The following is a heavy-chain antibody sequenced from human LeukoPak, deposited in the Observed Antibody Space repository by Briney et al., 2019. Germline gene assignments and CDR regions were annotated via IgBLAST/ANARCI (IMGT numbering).Heavy chain of an antibody. V-gene: IGHV1-2*02. CDR1: GYTFTGYY. J-gene: IGHJ6*03. CDR2: INPNSGGT. CDR3: AREVVVVPAAILDSLSWASEDYMDV. Sequence: ASVKVSCKASGYTFTGYYMHWVRQAPGQGLEWMGWINPNSGGTNYAQKFQGRVTMTRDTSISTAYMELSRLRSDDTAVYYCAREVVVVPAAILDSLSWASEDYMDVWGKGTTVTVSS. D-gene: IGHD2-2*01.